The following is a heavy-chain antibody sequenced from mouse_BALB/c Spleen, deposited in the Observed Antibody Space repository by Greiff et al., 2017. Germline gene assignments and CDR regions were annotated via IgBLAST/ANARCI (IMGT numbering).Heavy chain of an antibody. Sequence: QVQLKQSGAELVRPGTSVKISCKASGYTFTNYWLGWVKQRPGHGLEWIGDIYPGGGYTNYNEKFKGKATLTADTSSSTAYMQLSSLTSEDSAVYFCARLNYGSSYWFAYWGQGTLVTVSA. J-gene: IGHJ3*01. CDR1: GYTFTNYW. CDR2: IYPGGGYT. V-gene: IGHV1-63*02. D-gene: IGHD1-1*01. CDR3: ARLNYGSSYWFAY.